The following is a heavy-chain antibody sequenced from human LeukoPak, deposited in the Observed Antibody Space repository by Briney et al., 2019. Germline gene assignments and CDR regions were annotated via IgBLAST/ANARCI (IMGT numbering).Heavy chain of an antibody. CDR3: ARSTMTASYYYMDV. CDR2: ISSSTSAI. J-gene: IGHJ6*03. Sequence: GGSLRLSCAASGFTFSYYNMNWVRQAPGRGLEWVSYISSSTSAIHYVDSVKGRFTISRDNAKNSVYLQVNSLRADDTAVYYCARSTMTASYYYMDVWGKGTTVTVSS. CDR1: GFTFSYYN. D-gene: IGHD2-21*02. V-gene: IGHV3-48*01.